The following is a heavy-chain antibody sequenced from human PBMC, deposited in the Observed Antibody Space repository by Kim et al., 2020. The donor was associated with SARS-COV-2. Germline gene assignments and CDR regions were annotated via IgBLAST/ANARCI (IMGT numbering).Heavy chain of an antibody. CDR1: GYTLTELS. J-gene: IGHJ4*02. CDR3: ATVNRMITFGGVIVPHI. CDR2: FDPEDGET. V-gene: IGHV1-24*01. Sequence: ASVKVSCKVSGYTLTELSMHWVRQAPGKGLEGMGGFDPEDGETIYAQKFQGRVTMTEDTSTDTAYMELSSLRSEDTAVYYCATVNRMITFGGVIVPHIWGQGTLVTVSS. D-gene: IGHD3-16*02.